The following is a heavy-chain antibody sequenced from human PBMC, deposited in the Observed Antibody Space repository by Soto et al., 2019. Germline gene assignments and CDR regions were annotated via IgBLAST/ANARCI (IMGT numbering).Heavy chain of an antibody. D-gene: IGHD3-3*01. Sequence: PSEALSLPCADYVGSFSGYYWSWVREPPVEMLEWCGEINHSGSTNYNPSLKSRVTISVDTSKNQFSLKLSSVTAADTAVYYCARDQLGITIFGVVIYYYGMDVWGQGTTVTVS. J-gene: IGHJ6*02. CDR2: INHSGST. CDR1: VGSFSGYY. CDR3: ARDQLGITIFGVVIYYYGMDV. V-gene: IGHV4-34*01.